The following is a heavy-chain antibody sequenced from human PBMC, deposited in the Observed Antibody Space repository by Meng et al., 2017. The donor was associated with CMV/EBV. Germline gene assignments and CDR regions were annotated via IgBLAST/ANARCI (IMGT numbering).Heavy chain of an antibody. CDR2: ITPIFGTA. CDR3: AREAIYSSSYFQH. CDR1: GGTFSSYA. D-gene: IGHD6-13*01. V-gene: IGHV1-69*05. J-gene: IGHJ1*01. Sequence: SVKVSCKASGGTFSSYAISWVRQAPGQGLEWMGGITPIFGTANYAQKFQGRVTITTDESTSTAYMELSSLRSGDTAVYYCAREAIYSSSYFQHWGQGTLVTVSS.